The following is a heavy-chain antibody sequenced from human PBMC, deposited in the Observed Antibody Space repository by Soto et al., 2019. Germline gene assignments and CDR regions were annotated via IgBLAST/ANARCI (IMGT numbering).Heavy chain of an antibody. Sequence: GGSLRLSCAASGFTFSNAWMSWVRQAPGKGLEWVGRIKSKTDGGTTDYAAPVKGRFTISRDDSKNTLYLHMNSLKTEDTAVYYCTSERITYYYDSSGYSFDYWGQGTLVTVSS. CDR3: TSERITYYYDSSGYSFDY. CDR2: IKSKTDGGTT. CDR1: GFTFSNAW. D-gene: IGHD3-22*01. V-gene: IGHV3-15*01. J-gene: IGHJ4*02.